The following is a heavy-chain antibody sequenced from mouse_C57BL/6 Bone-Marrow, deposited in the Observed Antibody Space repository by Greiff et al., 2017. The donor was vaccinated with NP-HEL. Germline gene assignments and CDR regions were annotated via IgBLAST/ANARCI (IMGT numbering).Heavy chain of an antibody. D-gene: IGHD3-2*02. V-gene: IGHV1-69*01. CDR1: GYTFTSYW. CDR3: ARSGYLDY. CDR2: IDPSDSYT. Sequence: VQLQQPGAELVMPGASVKLSCKASGYTFTSYWMHWVKQRPGQGLEWIGEIDPSDSYTNYNQKFKGKSTLTVDKSSSTAYIQLSSLTSEDSAVYYCARSGYLDYWGQGTTLTVSS. J-gene: IGHJ2*01.